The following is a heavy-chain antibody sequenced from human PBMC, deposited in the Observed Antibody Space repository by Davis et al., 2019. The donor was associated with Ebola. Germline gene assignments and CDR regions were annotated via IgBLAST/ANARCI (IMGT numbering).Heavy chain of an antibody. J-gene: IGHJ4*02. CDR2: ISYDGSNK. CDR1: GFTVSSNY. CDR3: ASLGATPY. Sequence: GESLKISCAASGFTVSSNYMSWVRQAPGKGLEWVAVISYDGSNKYYADSVKGRFTISRDNSKNTLYLQMNSLRAEDTAVYYCASLGATPYWGQGTLVTVSS. D-gene: IGHD1-26*01. V-gene: IGHV3-30-3*01.